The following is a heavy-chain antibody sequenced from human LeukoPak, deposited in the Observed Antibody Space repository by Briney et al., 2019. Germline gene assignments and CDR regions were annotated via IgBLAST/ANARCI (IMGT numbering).Heavy chain of an antibody. CDR2: ISSSSSYI. D-gene: IGHD2-21*02. V-gene: IGHV3-21*01. J-gene: IGHJ4*02. CDR1: GFTFSSYA. CDR3: ARDFTGTDCGGDCNDY. Sequence: GGSLRLSCAASGFTFSSYAMSWVRQAPGKGLEWVSSISSSSSYIYYADSVKGRFTISRDNAKNSLYLQMNSLRAEDTAVYYCARDFTGTDCGGDCNDYWGQGTLVTVSS.